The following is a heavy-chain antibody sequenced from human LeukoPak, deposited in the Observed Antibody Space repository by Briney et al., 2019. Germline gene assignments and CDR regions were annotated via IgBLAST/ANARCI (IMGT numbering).Heavy chain of an antibody. CDR1: GFTFTSYW. CDR2: INHSGST. V-gene: IGHV4-34*01. CDR3: ARDRESGY. D-gene: IGHD3-10*01. Sequence: PGGSLRLSCAASGFTFTSYWMSWVRQPPGKGLEWIGEINHSGSTNYNPSLKSRVTISVDTSKNQFSLKLTSVTAADTAVYYCARDRESGYWGQGTLVTVSS. J-gene: IGHJ4*02.